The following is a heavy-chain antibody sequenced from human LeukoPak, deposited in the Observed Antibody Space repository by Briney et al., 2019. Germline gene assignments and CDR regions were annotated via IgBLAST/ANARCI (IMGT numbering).Heavy chain of an antibody. J-gene: IGHJ4*02. CDR1: GFTFDDYA. Sequence: GGSLRLSCAASGFTFDDYAMHWVRQAPGKGLEWVSLISGDGGPTYYADSVKGRFTISRDNSKNSLYLQMNSLRAEDTAVYYCATHCSGGSCYPFDYWGQGTLVTVSS. CDR2: ISGDGGPT. D-gene: IGHD2-15*01. V-gene: IGHV3-43*02. CDR3: ATHCSGGSCYPFDY.